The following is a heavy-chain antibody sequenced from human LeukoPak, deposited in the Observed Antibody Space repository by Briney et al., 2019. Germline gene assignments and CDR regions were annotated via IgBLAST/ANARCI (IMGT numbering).Heavy chain of an antibody. V-gene: IGHV4-39*07. CDR3: ARVRTPMIGNDY. Sequence: KASETLSLTCTVSGGSISSSSYYWGWIRQPPGKGLEWIGSIYYSGSTYYNPSLKSRVTISVDTSKNQFSLKLSSVTAADTAVYYCARVRTPMIGNDYWGQGTLVTVSS. J-gene: IGHJ4*02. CDR2: IYYSGST. CDR1: GGSISSSSYY. D-gene: IGHD3-22*01.